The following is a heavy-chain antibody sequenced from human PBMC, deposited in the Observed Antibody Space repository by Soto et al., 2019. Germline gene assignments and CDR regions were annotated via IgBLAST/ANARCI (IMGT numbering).Heavy chain of an antibody. V-gene: IGHV4-34*01. CDR2: INHSGST. D-gene: IGHD3-10*01. CDR3: ARGKWFGEFGN. J-gene: IGHJ3*01. CDR1: GGSFSGYY. Sequence: QVQLQQWGAGLLKPSETLSLTCAVYGGSFSGYYWSWIRQPPGKGLVWIGEINHSGSTNYNPSLISRATISVDTSKNQFSLKLRSVTAADTAVYYCARGKWFGEFGNWGQGTMVTVSS.